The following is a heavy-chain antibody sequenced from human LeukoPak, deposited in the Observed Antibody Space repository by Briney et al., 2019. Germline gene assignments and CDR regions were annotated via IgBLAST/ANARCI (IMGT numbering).Heavy chain of an antibody. CDR2: IYYSGST. V-gene: IGHV4-31*03. CDR3: ARGEGDYFEY. Sequence: TLSLTCTVSGGSISSGAYYWNWIRQHPGKGLEWIGYIYYSGSTYYNPSLKSRITISIDTSKNQFSLKLSSVTAADTAMYYCARGEGDYFEYWGQGTLVTVSS. CDR1: GGSISSGAYY. J-gene: IGHJ4*02.